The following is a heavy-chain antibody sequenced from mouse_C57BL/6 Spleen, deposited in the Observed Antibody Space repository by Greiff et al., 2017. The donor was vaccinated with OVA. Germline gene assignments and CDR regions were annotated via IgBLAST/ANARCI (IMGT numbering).Heavy chain of an antibody. CDR1: GYTFTDYY. V-gene: IGHV1-76*01. Sequence: VMLVESGAELVRPGASVKLSCKASGYTFTDYYINWVKQRPGQGLEWIARIYPGSGNTYYNEKFKGKATLTAEQSSSTAYMQLSSLTSEDSAVYFCARWDGNYEDYAMDYWGQGTSVTVSS. CDR2: IYPGSGNT. D-gene: IGHD2-1*01. CDR3: ARWDGNYEDYAMDY. J-gene: IGHJ4*01.